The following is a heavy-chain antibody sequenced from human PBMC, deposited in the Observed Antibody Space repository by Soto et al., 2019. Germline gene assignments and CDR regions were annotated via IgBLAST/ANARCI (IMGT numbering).Heavy chain of an antibody. CDR2: INNGGSS. CDR3: ARGRGDGYHQIWYFDL. J-gene: IGHJ2*01. CDR1: GGSFTGYY. D-gene: IGHD3-10*01. V-gene: IGHV4-34*01. Sequence: QVHLQQWGAGLLKPSETLSLTCAVYGGSFTGYYWSWIRQPPGKGLEWNGEINNGGSSNYNPALRRLVLTSVGTSNNLFSLKLTSGTAAETAVYYCARGRGDGYHQIWYFDLWGRGTLVTVSS.